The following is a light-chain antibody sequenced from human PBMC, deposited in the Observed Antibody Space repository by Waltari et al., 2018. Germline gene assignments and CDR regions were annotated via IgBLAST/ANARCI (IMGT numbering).Light chain of an antibody. CDR1: QSVSRY. Sequence: EIVLTQSPDTLSLSPGERATLPCRTSQSVSRYLAWYQQKPGQAPRLLIYDASNRATGIPARFSGSGSETDFTLTINSLEPEDFAVYYCQQRGNWPLSFGGGTNVEIK. V-gene: IGKV3-11*01. CDR3: QQRGNWPLS. J-gene: IGKJ4*01. CDR2: DAS.